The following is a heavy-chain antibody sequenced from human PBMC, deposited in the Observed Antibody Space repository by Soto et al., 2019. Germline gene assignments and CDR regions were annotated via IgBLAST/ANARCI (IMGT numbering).Heavy chain of an antibody. Sequence: GESLKISCKGSGYTFSNYWIGWVRQMPGKGLEWMGIIYAGDSDTRYSPSFQGQVTMSADQSISTAYLQWTSLKASDTAIYYCARQETSIGSGYSHWGQGTLVTVP. V-gene: IGHV5-51*01. CDR3: ARQETSIGSGYSH. CDR2: IYAGDSDT. D-gene: IGHD3-22*01. J-gene: IGHJ4*02. CDR1: GYTFSNYW.